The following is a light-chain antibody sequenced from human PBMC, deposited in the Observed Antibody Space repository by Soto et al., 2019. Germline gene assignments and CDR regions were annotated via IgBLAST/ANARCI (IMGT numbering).Light chain of an antibody. V-gene: IGKV1-8*01. CDR2: DAS. Sequence: AIRMTQSPSSLSPSTGDIVAITCRASQDIGSFLAWYQQKPGKAPKLLIYDASTLQSGVPSRFGGSGSGTDFTLTISSLQPDDFATYYCQHYNSYSEAVGQGTKVDIK. CDR1: QDIGSF. CDR3: QHYNSYSEA. J-gene: IGKJ1*01.